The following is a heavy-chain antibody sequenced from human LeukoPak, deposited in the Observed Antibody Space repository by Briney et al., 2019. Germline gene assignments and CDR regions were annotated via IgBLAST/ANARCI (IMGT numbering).Heavy chain of an antibody. V-gene: IGHV3-21*04. Sequence: PGGSLRLSCAASGFSFSSYNMNWVRQAPGKGLEWVSSISITSSYMYYADSVKGRFTISRDNAKNSLYLQMNTLRAEDTAVYYCAKKTATAVRVLRFLEWLLNPFDYWGQGTLVTVSS. J-gene: IGHJ4*02. CDR1: GFSFSSYN. CDR3: AKKTATAVRVLRFLEWLLNPFDY. D-gene: IGHD3-3*01. CDR2: ISITSSYM.